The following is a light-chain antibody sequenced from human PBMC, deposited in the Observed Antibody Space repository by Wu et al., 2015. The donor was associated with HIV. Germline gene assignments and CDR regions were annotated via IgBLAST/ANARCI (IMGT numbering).Light chain of an antibody. CDR1: QSVSNN. J-gene: IGKJ5*01. V-gene: IGKV3-15*01. CDR2: AAS. Sequence: EIVMTQSPATLSVSPGERVTLSCRASQSVSNNVAWYQQKPGQAPRLFMHAASTRATGIPARFTGGGSGTDYTLTISSLEPEDFAIYYCQQHANWPLTFGQGTRLEIK. CDR3: QQHANWPLT.